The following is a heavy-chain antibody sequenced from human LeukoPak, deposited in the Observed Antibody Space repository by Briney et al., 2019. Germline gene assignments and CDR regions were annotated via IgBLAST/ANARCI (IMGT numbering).Heavy chain of an antibody. Sequence: GGSVRLSCAASGFTFSSYAMSWVRQAPGKGLEWVSAISGSGYSTYYADSVKGRFTISRDNSKNTLYLQMNSLRAEDTAVYYCAKEAGYSGYDYPDYWGQGTLVTVSP. D-gene: IGHD5-12*01. CDR2: ISGSGYST. V-gene: IGHV3-23*01. CDR3: AKEAGYSGYDYPDY. CDR1: GFTFSSYA. J-gene: IGHJ4*02.